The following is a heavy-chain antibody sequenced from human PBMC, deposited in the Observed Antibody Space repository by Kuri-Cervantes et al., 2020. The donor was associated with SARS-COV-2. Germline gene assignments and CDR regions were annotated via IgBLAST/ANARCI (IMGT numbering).Heavy chain of an antibody. Sequence: ASVKVSCKASGYTFTSYGISWVRQAPGQGLEWMGWISAYNGNTNYAQKLQGRVTMTTDTSTSTAYMELSSPRSEDTAVYYCARGPTHYYDFWSGDHFDYWGQGTLVTVSS. D-gene: IGHD3-3*01. CDR2: ISAYNGNT. V-gene: IGHV1-18*04. J-gene: IGHJ4*02. CDR3: ARGPTHYYDFWSGDHFDY. CDR1: GYTFTSYG.